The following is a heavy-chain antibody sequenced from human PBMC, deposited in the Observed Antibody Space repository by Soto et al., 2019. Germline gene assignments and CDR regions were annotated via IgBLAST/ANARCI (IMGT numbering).Heavy chain of an antibody. CDR2: INHSGST. D-gene: IGHD3-10*01. CDR3: ARGGDYEGSGSYYPTHPTDQ. Sequence: SETLSLTCAVYGGSFSGYYWSWIRQPPGKGLEWIGEINHSGSTNYNPSLKSRVTISVDTSKNQFSLKLSSVTAADTAVYYCARGGDYEGSGSYYPTHPTDQWCQGPLVSLPS. J-gene: IGHJ4*02. V-gene: IGHV4-34*01. CDR1: GGSFSGYY.